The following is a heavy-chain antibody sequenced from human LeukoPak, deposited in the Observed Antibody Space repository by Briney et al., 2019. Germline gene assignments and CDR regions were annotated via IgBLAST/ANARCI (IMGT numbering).Heavy chain of an antibody. Sequence: SETLSLTCTVSGGSISSSSDYWGWIRQPPGKGLEWIGSIYYSGRTYYNPSLKSRVTISVDTSKNQFSLKLSSVTAADTAVYYCARRRWVRGPDVVNPFDYWGQGTLVTVSS. J-gene: IGHJ4*02. CDR2: IYYSGRT. CDR1: GGSISSSSDY. CDR3: ARRRWVRGPDVVNPFDY. V-gene: IGHV4-39*01. D-gene: IGHD5-12*01.